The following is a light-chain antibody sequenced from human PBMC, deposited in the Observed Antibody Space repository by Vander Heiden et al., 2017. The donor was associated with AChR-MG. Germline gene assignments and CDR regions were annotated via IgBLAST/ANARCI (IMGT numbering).Light chain of an antibody. CDR3: QQYYSTPGWT. Sequence: IVMTQYPHSLAVSLGERATINCKSSQSVLYSSNNKNYLAWYQQKPGQPPKLLISWAATREAGVPDRCSGSGSWTDFTPTISSLQAEDVAVYYCQQYYSTPGWTFGEGTKVEIK. V-gene: IGKV4-1*01. CDR1: QSVLYSSNNKNY. J-gene: IGKJ1*01. CDR2: WAA.